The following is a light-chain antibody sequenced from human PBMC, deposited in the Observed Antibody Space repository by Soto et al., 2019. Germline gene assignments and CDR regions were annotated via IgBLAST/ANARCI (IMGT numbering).Light chain of an antibody. CDR1: SSDVGAYKY. V-gene: IGLV2-14*03. J-gene: IGLJ1*01. CDR2: DVS. CDR3: SSYTSSNTYV. Sequence: QSALTQPASVSGSPGQLITISCTGTSSDVGAYKYVSWYQHHPGKVPQLMIYDVSNRPSGVSDRFSGSKSGNTASLTISGLQAEDEADYYCSSYTSSNTYVFGTGTKVTV.